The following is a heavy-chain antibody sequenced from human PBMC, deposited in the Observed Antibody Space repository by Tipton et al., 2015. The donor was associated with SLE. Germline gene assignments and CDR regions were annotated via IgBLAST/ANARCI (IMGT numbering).Heavy chain of an antibody. CDR1: GGSISSHY. D-gene: IGHD6-13*01. V-gene: IGHV4-59*11. Sequence: TLSLTCTVPGGSISSHYWSWIRQPPGKGLEWIGYIYYSGSTNYNPSLKSRVTISVDTSKNQFSLKLSSVTAADTAVYYCARVIAAAVPTPYFYYWGQGTLVTVSP. CDR2: IYYSGST. CDR3: ARVIAAAVPTPYFYY. J-gene: IGHJ4*02.